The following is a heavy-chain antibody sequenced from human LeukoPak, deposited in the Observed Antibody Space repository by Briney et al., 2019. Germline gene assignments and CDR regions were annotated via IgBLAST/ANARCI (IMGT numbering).Heavy chain of an antibody. J-gene: IGHJ4*02. CDR1: GGSISSYY. Sequence: SETLSLTCTVSGGSISSYYWSWIRQPPGKGLEWIGYIYYSGSTNYNPSLKSRVTISVDTSKNQFSLRLSSVTAADTAVYYCARLSGSYVNFDYWGQGTLVTVSS. CDR3: ARLSGSYVNFDY. CDR2: IYYSGST. V-gene: IGHV4-59*12. D-gene: IGHD1-26*01.